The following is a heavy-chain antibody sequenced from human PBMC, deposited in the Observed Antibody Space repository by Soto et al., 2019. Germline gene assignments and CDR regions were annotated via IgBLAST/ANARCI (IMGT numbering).Heavy chain of an antibody. CDR1: GISITSSY. CDR3: ARGRQWFGP. CDR2: ISDRGDI. V-gene: IGHV4-59*08. Sequence: SETLSLTCTVSGISITSSYWNWFRQSPGKGLEWIGQISDRGDINYNPPLESRVAISTDTSKNQVSLTLTAVNAADTAVYFCARGRQWFGPWGQGTLVTVSS. J-gene: IGHJ5*02.